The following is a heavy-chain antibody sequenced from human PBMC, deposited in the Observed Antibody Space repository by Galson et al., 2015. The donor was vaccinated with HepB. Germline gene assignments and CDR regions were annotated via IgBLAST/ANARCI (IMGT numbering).Heavy chain of an antibody. CDR3: ARDQDQSSTWSLYY. CDR2: INPNSGGT. Sequence: SVTVSCKASGSTFTGYYMHWVRQAPGQGLEWMGRINPNSGGTNYAQKFQGRVTMTRDTSISTAYMELSRLRSDDTAVYYCARDQDQSSTWSLYYWGQGTLVTVSS. J-gene: IGHJ4*02. CDR1: GSTFTGYY. V-gene: IGHV1-2*06. D-gene: IGHD6-13*01.